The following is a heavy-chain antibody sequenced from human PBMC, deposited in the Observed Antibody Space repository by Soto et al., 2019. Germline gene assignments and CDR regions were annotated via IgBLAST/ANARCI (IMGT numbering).Heavy chain of an antibody. CDR2: ISGYNGDT. Sequence: ASVKVSCKASGYTFTNYGISWVRQAPGQGPEWMGWISGYNGDTKYAPKLQGRVTMSTDTSRSTAYMELRSLRSDDTAVYYCTRGVSGKTSNYYYYYGLDVWGQGTTVTVS. CDR1: GYTFTNYG. J-gene: IGHJ6*02. D-gene: IGHD3-10*01. V-gene: IGHV1-18*04. CDR3: TRGVSGKTSNYYYYYGLDV.